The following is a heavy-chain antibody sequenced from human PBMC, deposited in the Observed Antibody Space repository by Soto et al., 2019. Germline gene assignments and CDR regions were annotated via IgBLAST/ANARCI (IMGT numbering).Heavy chain of an antibody. CDR1: GGSISSGGYY. Sequence: QVQLQESGPGLVKPSQTLSLTCTVSGGSISSGGYYWSWIRQHPGKGLEWIGYIYYRGSTYYNQSPKGQVTISLDTSNNQFSLKLSSVTAADTAVYYCARGGYYDSSGYYGYWGQGTLVTVSS. CDR3: ARGGYYDSSGYYGY. D-gene: IGHD3-22*01. J-gene: IGHJ4*02. CDR2: IYYRGST. V-gene: IGHV4-31*01.